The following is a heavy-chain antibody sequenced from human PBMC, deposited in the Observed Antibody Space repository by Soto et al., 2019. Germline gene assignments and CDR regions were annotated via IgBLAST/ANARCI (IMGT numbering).Heavy chain of an antibody. Sequence: LTLSSTASGFSFIHYNRNWVRPAQGKGLEWVSYISSRSSIIYYADSVKGRFTISRDNAKNSLYLQMNSLRDEDTAVYYCARHCGKGYGMEVWGQGTTVTLSS. J-gene: IGHJ6*02. CDR1: GFSFIHYN. CDR3: ARHCGKGYGMEV. CDR2: ISSRSSII. D-gene: IGHD2-21*01. V-gene: IGHV3-48*02.